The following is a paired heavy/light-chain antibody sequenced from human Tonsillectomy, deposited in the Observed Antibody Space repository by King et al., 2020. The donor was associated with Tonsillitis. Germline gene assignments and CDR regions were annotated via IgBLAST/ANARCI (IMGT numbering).Heavy chain of an antibody. J-gene: IGHJ4*02. Sequence: QVQLQESGPGLVKPSETLSLTCTVSGGSISNYYWSWIRQPPGKGLEWIGYIYYSGSTDYNPSLKSRVTISVDTSKNQFSLKLSSVTAADTAVYYCARSPGGYSYSYGDYWGQGTLVTVSS. CDR2: IYYSGST. CDR1: GGSISNYY. D-gene: IGHD5-18*01. CDR3: ARSPGGYSYSYGDY. V-gene: IGHV4-59*01.
Light chain of an antibody. CDR3: QQSYSSLWT. CDR1: QSINSY. J-gene: IGKJ1*01. V-gene: IGKV1-39*01. Sequence: DIQMTQSPSSLSASVGDRVTITCRASQSINSYLNWYQQKPGKAPKLLIYAASSLQSGVPSRFSGSGSGTDFTLTISSLQPEDFATYYCQQSYSSLWTFGQGTKVEIK. CDR2: AAS.